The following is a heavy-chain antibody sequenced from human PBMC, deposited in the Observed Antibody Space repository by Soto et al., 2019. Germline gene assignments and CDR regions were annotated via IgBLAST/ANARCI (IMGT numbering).Heavy chain of an antibody. CDR1: GGSISSGGYY. D-gene: IGHD1-20*01. J-gene: IGHJ6*02. CDR3: SLITGTTYYYGMDV. CDR2: IYYSGST. V-gene: IGHV4-31*03. Sequence: SETLSLTCTVSGGSISSGGYYWSWIRQHPGKGLEWIGYIYYSGSTYYNPSLKSRVTISVDTSKNQFSLKLSSVTAADTAVYYCSLITGTTYYYGMDVWGQGTTVTVSS.